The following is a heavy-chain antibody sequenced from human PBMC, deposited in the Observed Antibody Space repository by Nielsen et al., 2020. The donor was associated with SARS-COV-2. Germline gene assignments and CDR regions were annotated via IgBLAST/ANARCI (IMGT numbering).Heavy chain of an antibody. V-gene: IGHV3-11*06. D-gene: IGHD1-26*01. CDR3: ASQPVGGDAFDI. Sequence: GGSLRLSCAASGFTFSDYYMSWIRQAPGKGLEWVSSISSSSSYTNYADSVKGRFTISRDNAKNSLYLQMNSLRAEDTAVYYCASQPVGGDAFDIWGQGTMVTVSS. J-gene: IGHJ3*02. CDR1: GFTFSDYY. CDR2: ISSSSSYT.